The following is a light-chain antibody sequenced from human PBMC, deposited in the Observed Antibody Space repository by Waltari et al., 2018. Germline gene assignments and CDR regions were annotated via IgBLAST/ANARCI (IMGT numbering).Light chain of an antibody. J-gene: IGKJ2*01. CDR2: EAS. V-gene: IGKV1-33*01. Sequence: DIQMTQSPSSLSASVGDRVTITCQASQDISNFLSWYQQQPGKPPKLLIYEASNLETGVPTRFSGSGSGTDFTFTINTLQPEDIATYYCQQYDNLLYTFGQGTKLELK. CDR3: QQYDNLLYT. CDR1: QDISNF.